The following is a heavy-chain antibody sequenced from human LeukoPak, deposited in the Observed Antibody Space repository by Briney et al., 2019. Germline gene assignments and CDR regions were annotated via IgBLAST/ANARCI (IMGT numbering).Heavy chain of an antibody. D-gene: IGHD3-22*01. Sequence: PGGTLRLSCAASGFTFSSYAMNWVRQAPGKGLEWVSAVSGSGGRTHYADSVKGRFTISRDNSKNTLYLQMNSLRAEDTAVYYCARAGYYDSSGLDAFDIWGQGTMVTVSS. J-gene: IGHJ3*02. V-gene: IGHV3-23*01. CDR1: GFTFSSYA. CDR2: VSGSGGRT. CDR3: ARAGYYDSSGLDAFDI.